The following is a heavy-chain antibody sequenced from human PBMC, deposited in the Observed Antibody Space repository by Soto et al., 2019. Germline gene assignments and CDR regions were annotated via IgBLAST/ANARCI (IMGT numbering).Heavy chain of an antibody. CDR1: GGSISGGDYY. J-gene: IGHJ4*02. Sequence: SETLSLTCTVSGGSISGGDYYWSWIRQPPGKGLEWIGYIYYSGSTYYNPSLKSRVTISVDTSKNQFSLKLSSVTAADTAVYYCARAKEGSWYAGPFDYWGQGALVTVSS. V-gene: IGHV4-30-4*01. CDR3: ARAKEGSWYAGPFDY. D-gene: IGHD6-13*01. CDR2: IYYSGST.